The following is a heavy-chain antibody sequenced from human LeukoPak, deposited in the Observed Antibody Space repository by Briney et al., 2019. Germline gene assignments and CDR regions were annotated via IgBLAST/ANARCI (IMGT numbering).Heavy chain of an antibody. CDR3: ARDGRDNSGYETGAFDI. Sequence: SETLSLTCTVSGDSISSHYWSWIRQPAGKGLERIERLYSSESTNFNPSLKSRGTISVDKSKNQFSLKLSSVTAADTAVYYCARDGRDNSGYETGAFDIWGQGTMVIVSS. CDR2: LYSSEST. D-gene: IGHD5-12*01. V-gene: IGHV4-4*07. CDR1: GDSISSHY. J-gene: IGHJ3*02.